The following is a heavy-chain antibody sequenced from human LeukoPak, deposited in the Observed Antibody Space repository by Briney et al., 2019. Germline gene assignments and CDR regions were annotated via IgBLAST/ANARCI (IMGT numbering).Heavy chain of an antibody. V-gene: IGHV4-59*01. CDR1: GGSISSYY. Sequence: SETLSLTCTVSGGSISSYYWSWIRQPPGEGLEWIGYIYYSGSTNYNPSLKSRVTISVDTSKNQFSLKLSSVTAADTAVYYCARGDSSGSDLYFDYWGQGTLVTVSS. CDR2: IYYSGST. CDR3: ARGDSSGSDLYFDY. J-gene: IGHJ4*02. D-gene: IGHD6-19*01.